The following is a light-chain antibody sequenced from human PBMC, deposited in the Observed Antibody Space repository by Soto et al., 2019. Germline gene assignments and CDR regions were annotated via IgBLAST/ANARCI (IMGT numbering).Light chain of an antibody. CDR3: QQLNSYPRT. V-gene: IGKV1-9*01. J-gene: IGKJ1*01. CDR2: AAS. Sequence: DIQLTQSPSFLSASVGDRVTITCRASQDISSYLAWYQQKPGKVPKLLIYAASTLQGGVPSRFSGSGSGTEFTLTISSLQPEDFATYYCQQLNSYPRTFGQGTKVDIK. CDR1: QDISSY.